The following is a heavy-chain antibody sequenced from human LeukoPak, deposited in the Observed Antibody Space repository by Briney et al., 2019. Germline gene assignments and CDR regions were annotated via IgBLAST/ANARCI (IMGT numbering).Heavy chain of an antibody. D-gene: IGHD5-18*01. V-gene: IGHV4-34*01. CDR1: GGSFSGYY. J-gene: IGHJ3*02. CDR2: IYYSGST. Sequence: SETLSLTCAVYGGSFSGYYWSWIRQPPGKGLEWIGSIYYSGSTYYNPSLKSRVTISVDTSKNQFSLKLSSVTAADTAVYYCARDRSGYSYDLLVLDAFDIWGQGTMVTVSS. CDR3: ARDRSGYSYDLLVLDAFDI.